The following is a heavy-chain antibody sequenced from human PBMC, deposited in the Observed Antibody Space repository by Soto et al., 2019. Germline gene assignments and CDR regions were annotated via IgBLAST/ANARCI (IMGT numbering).Heavy chain of an antibody. CDR1: GGSISSYY. Sequence: SETLSLTCTVSGGSISSYYWSWIRQPPGKGLEWIGYIYYSGSTNYNPSLKSRVTISVDTSKSQFSLKLSSVTAADTAVYYCAREDGDFLHSDSSGLGTLVTLSA. CDR2: IYYSGST. D-gene: IGHD4-17*01. CDR3: AREDGDFLHSDS. V-gene: IGHV4-59*01. J-gene: IGHJ5*01.